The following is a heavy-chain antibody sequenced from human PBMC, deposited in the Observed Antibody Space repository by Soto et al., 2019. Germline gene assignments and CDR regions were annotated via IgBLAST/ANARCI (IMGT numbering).Heavy chain of an antibody. J-gene: IGHJ4*01. CDR3: AGGDSGNHYLHDY. CDR2: INSGNGNT. V-gene: IGHV1-3*01. CDR1: GYAFTSYA. Sequence: ASVKVSCKASGYAFTSYALHWVRQAPGQRLEWMGWINSGNGNTKYSQKFQGRVTITRDTSASTAYMELSSLRSEDAAVYYCAGGDSGNHYLHDYSSQGTLVPVSS. D-gene: IGHD1-26*01.